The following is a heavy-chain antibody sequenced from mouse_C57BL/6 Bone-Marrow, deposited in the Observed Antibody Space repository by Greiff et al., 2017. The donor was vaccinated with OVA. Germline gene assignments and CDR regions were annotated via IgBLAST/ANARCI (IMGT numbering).Heavy chain of an antibody. Sequence: QVQLQQSGAELVKPGASVKISCKASGYAFSSYWMNWVKQRPGKGLEWIGQIYPGDGDTNYNGKFKGKATLTADKSSSTAYMQLSSLTSEDSAVYFCARGDYYGSSADGWGTGTTVTVSS. CDR2: IYPGDGDT. CDR3: ARGDYYGSSADG. CDR1: GYAFSSYW. D-gene: IGHD1-1*01. V-gene: IGHV1-80*01. J-gene: IGHJ1*03.